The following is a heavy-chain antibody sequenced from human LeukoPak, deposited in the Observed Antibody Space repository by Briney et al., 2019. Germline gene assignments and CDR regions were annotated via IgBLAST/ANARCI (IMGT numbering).Heavy chain of an antibody. CDR3: ARRRDCNGLSCYADY. D-gene: IGHD2-2*01. V-gene: IGHV5-51*01. Sequence: GGSLRLSCKGSGYIFSRYWTAWVRQMPGKGLEWMGIIYPADSDIRYSPSFQGQVTISADKSISTAYLQWSSLKASDTAMYYCARRRDCNGLSCYADYWGQGTLVTVSS. CDR2: IYPADSDI. J-gene: IGHJ4*02. CDR1: GYIFSRYW.